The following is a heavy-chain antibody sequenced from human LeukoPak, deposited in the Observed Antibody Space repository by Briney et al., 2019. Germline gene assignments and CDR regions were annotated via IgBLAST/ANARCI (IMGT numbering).Heavy chain of an antibody. D-gene: IGHD3-16*01. CDR2: TRNKANSYTT. CDR1: GFTFSDHY. Sequence: GGSLRLSCAASGFTFSDHYMDWVRQAPGKGLEWVGRTRNKANSYTTEYAASVKGRFTISRDDSKNSLYLQMNRLKTEDTAVYYCARDGGGYFDYWGQGTLVTVSS. J-gene: IGHJ4*02. CDR3: ARDGGGYFDY. V-gene: IGHV3-72*01.